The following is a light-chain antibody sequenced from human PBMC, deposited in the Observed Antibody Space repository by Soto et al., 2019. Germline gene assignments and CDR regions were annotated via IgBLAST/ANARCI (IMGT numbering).Light chain of an antibody. V-gene: IGLV2-14*01. CDR2: EVS. CDR3: SSYTSSSTKV. J-gene: IGLJ2*01. CDR1: SSDVGGYNY. Sequence: QSVLTQPASVSGSPGQSITISCTGTSSDVGGYNYVSWYQQHPGKAPKLIIYEVSNRPSGVSKRFSGSKSGNTSSLTISGLQAEDDADYYCSSYTSSSTKVFGGGTKLTVL.